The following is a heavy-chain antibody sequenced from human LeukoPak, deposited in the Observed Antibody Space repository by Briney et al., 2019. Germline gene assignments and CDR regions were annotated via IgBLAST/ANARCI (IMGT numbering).Heavy chain of an antibody. CDR2: ISGSGGST. J-gene: IGHJ4*02. CDR1: GFTFSSYA. D-gene: IGHD3-10*01. CDR3: ARPTMVRGVTEYYFDY. Sequence: PGGSLRLSCAASGFTFSSYAMSWVRQAPGKGLEWVSSISGSGGSTYYADSVKGRFTISRDNSKNTLYLQMSSLRAEDTAVYYCARPTMVRGVTEYYFDYWGQGTLVTVSS. V-gene: IGHV3-23*01.